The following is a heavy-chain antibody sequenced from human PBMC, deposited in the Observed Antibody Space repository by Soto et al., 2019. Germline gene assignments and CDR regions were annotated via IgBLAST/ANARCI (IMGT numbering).Heavy chain of an antibody. CDR1: GFTFSSYA. CDR3: AKDRFTYYYDSSGLLP. CDR2: ISGSGGST. J-gene: IGHJ5*02. V-gene: IGHV3-23*01. Sequence: QPGGSLRLSCAASGFTFSSYAMSWVRQAPGKGLEWVSAISGSGGSTYYADSVRGRFTISRDNSKNTLYLQMNSLRAEDTAVYYCAKDRFTYYYDSSGLLPWGQGTLVTVSS. D-gene: IGHD3-22*01.